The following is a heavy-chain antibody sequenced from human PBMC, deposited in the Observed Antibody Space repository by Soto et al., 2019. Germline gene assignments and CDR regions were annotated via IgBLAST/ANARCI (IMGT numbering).Heavy chain of an antibody. J-gene: IGHJ6*02. CDR1: GFTFSSYE. CDR3: AREGFYAMDV. D-gene: IGHD2-2*01. Sequence: EVQLLESGGGVVQPGGSLRLSCEVSGFTFSSYEMYWVRQAPGKGLEWVAYISSSGETVYYAGSVQGRFTISRDNAKNSLYLQMSSLGGEDTAVYYCAREGFYAMDVWGQGTTVTVSS. V-gene: IGHV3-48*03. CDR2: ISSSGETV.